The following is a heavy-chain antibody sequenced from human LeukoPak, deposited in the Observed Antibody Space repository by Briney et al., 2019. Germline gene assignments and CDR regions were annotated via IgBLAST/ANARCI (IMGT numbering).Heavy chain of an antibody. D-gene: IGHD3-22*01. Sequence: SETLSLTCTVSGGSISGSSYYWGWIRQPPGKGLEGIGSIYYSGSTYYNPSLKSRVTISVDTSKNQFSLNLSSVTAADTAVYYCARLYYDSSGYYQICYFDYWGQGTLVTVSS. CDR2: IYYSGST. CDR1: GGSISGSSYY. CDR3: ARLYYDSSGYYQICYFDY. J-gene: IGHJ4*02. V-gene: IGHV4-39*01.